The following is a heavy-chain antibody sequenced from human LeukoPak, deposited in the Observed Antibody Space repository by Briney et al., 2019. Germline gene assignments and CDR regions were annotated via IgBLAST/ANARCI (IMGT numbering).Heavy chain of an antibody. D-gene: IGHD6-19*01. CDR2: ISWHSGSI. V-gene: IGHV3-9*01. CDR3: ASKQWLVSDFDY. CDR1: GFTFNDYA. J-gene: IGHJ4*02. Sequence: GRSLRLSCAASGFTFNDYAMHWVRQAPGKGLEWVSGISWHSGSIAYADSVKGRFAISRDNAKNSLYLQMNSLRAEDTAVYYCASKQWLVSDFDYWGQGTLVTVSS.